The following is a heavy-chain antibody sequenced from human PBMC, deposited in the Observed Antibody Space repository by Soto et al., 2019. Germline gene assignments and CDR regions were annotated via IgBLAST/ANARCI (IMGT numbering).Heavy chain of an antibody. V-gene: IGHV3-23*01. Sequence: EVQLLESGGGLVQPGGSLRLSCAASGFTFSSYAMRWVRQAPGKGLEWVSAISGSGGSTYYADSVKGRFTISRDNSKNTLYLQVNGLRAEDTAVYYCARRGSGSYYDYWGQGTLVTVSS. CDR2: ISGSGGST. J-gene: IGHJ4*02. CDR1: GFTFSSYA. D-gene: IGHD1-26*01. CDR3: ARRGSGSYYDY.